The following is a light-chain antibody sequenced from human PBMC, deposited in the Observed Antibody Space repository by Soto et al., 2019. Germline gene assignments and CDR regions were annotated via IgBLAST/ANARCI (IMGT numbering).Light chain of an antibody. J-gene: IGLJ2*01. CDR3: QSFDTALSSSI. Sequence: QSVLTQPASVSGSPGQSITISCTGTSSDVGGYNYVSWYQQHPGKAPKLMIYEVSNRPSGVSNRFSGSKSGNTASLTISGLQAEDEAEYYCQSFDTALSSSIFGGGTKLTVL. V-gene: IGLV2-14*01. CDR2: EVS. CDR1: SSDVGGYNY.